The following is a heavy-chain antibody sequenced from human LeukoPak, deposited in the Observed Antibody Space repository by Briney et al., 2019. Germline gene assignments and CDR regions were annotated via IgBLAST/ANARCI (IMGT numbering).Heavy chain of an antibody. Sequence: TSETLSLTCTVSGGSISSYYWSWIRQPPGKGLEWIGYIYYSGSTNYNPSLKSRATISVDTSKNQFSLKLSSVTAADTAIYYCARDGDGYKSTPFDYWGQGTLVTVSS. CDR2: IYYSGST. J-gene: IGHJ4*02. CDR3: ARDGDGYKSTPFDY. D-gene: IGHD5-24*01. CDR1: GGSISSYY. V-gene: IGHV4-59*12.